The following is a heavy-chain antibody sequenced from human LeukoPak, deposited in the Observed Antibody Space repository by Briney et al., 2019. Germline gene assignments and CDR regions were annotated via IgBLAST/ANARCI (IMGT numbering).Heavy chain of an antibody. J-gene: IGHJ4*02. D-gene: IGHD4-23*01. V-gene: IGHV5-51*01. Sequence: GESLQISCKGSGYTFSNYWIAWVRQMPGKGLEWIGIIYPGDSDTRYSPSFQGQVTISVDRSLNTAYLQWNSLRAADTATYYCVRRNGNSDVDYWGQGTLVTVSS. CDR2: IYPGDSDT. CDR1: GYTFSNYW. CDR3: VRRNGNSDVDY.